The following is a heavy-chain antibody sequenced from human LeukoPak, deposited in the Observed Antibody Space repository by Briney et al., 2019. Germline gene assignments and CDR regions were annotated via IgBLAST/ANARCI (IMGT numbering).Heavy chain of an antibody. Sequence: SETLSLTCAVSGGSISSGGYSWSWIRQPPGKGLEWIGYIYHSGSTYYNPSLKSRVTIPVDRSKNQFSLKLSSVTAADTAVYYCARASGLYYFDYWGQGTLVTVSS. J-gene: IGHJ4*02. V-gene: IGHV4-30-2*01. D-gene: IGHD3-3*01. CDR3: ARASGLYYFDY. CDR1: GGSISSGGYS. CDR2: IYHSGST.